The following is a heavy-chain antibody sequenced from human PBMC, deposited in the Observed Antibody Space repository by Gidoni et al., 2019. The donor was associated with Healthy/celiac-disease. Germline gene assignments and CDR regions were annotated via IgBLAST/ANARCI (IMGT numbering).Heavy chain of an antibody. Sequence: QVQLVQSGAEVKKPGSSVTVSCKASGGTFSSYAISWVRQAPGQGLEWMGGIIPIFGIANYAQKFQGRVTITADKSTSTAYMELSRLRAEDTAVYYCARALYSNYDFGYWGQGTLVTVSS. CDR1: GGTFSSYA. D-gene: IGHD4-4*01. V-gene: IGHV1-69*17. CDR2: IIPIFGIA. CDR3: ARALYSNYDFGY. J-gene: IGHJ4*02.